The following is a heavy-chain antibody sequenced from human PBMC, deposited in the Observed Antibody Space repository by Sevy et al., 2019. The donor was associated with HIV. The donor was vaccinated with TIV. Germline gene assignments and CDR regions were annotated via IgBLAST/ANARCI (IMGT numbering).Heavy chain of an antibody. D-gene: IGHD6-19*01. CDR2: IWYDGSNK. J-gene: IGHJ4*02. V-gene: IGHV3-33*01. CDR3: ARAKRSGWSGGYDY. Sequence: GGSLRLSCAASGFTFSSYGMHWVRQAPGKGLEWVAVIWYDGSNKYYADSVKGRFTISRDNSKNTLYLQMNSLRVEDTAVYYCARAKRSGWSGGYDYWGQGTLVTVSS. CDR1: GFTFSSYG.